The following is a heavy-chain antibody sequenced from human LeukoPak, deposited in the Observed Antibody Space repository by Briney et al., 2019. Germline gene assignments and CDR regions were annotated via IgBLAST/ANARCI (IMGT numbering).Heavy chain of an antibody. D-gene: IGHD3-3*01. CDR1: GGTFSSYA. CDR3: ARDRELLYRYENWFDP. Sequence: ASVKVSCKASGGTFSSYAISWVPQAPGQGLEWMGGIIPIFGTANYAQKVQGRVTITADESTSTAYMELSSLRSEDTAVYYCARDRELLYRYENWFDPWGQGTLVTVSS. V-gene: IGHV1-69*13. CDR2: IIPIFGTA. J-gene: IGHJ5*02.